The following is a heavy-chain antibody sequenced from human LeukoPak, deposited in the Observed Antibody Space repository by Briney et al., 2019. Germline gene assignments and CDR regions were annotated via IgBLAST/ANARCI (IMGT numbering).Heavy chain of an antibody. J-gene: IGHJ4*02. CDR2: IIPIFGTA. Sequence: SVKLSCKSSGYTFNGYYMHWVRQAPGQGLEWMGGIIPIFGTANYAQKFQGRVTITADESTSTAYMELSSLRSEDTAVYYCARGSSGYSAYWGQGTLVTVSS. V-gene: IGHV1-69*13. CDR3: ARGSSGYSAY. D-gene: IGHD3-22*01. CDR1: GYTFNGYY.